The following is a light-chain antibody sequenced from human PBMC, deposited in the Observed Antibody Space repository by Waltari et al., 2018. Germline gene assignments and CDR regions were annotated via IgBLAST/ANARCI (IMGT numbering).Light chain of an antibody. V-gene: IGLV1-51*02. J-gene: IGLJ7*01. CDR1: SSNIGNNY. Sequence: QSVLTQPPSVSAAPGQRVTISCSGGSSNIGNNYVSWYRQFPGTAPKLLIYENTERPSGIPGRCSGAKSGTSATLDITGLQAGGEADYYCGTWDSSLSGAVFGGGTHLTVL. CDR3: GTWDSSLSGAV. CDR2: ENT.